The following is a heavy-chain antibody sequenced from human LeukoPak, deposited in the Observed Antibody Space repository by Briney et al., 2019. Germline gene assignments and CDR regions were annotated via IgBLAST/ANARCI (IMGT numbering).Heavy chain of an antibody. Sequence: ASVKVSCKASGYTFTAYSMHWVRQAPGQGLEWMGWINPNSGGTNYAQKFQGRVTMTRDTSITTAYMELSRLRSDDTAVYDCARDLDYYGSGSFFNIWGQGTMVTVSS. V-gene: IGHV1-2*02. J-gene: IGHJ3*02. CDR2: INPNSGGT. CDR1: GYTFTAYS. D-gene: IGHD3-10*01. CDR3: ARDLDYYGSGSFFNI.